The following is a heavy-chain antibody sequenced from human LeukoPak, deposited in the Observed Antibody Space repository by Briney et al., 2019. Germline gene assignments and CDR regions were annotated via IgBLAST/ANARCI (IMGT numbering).Heavy chain of an antibody. J-gene: IGHJ5*02. D-gene: IGHD3-16*02. CDR1: GGSISSSSYY. V-gene: IGHV4-39*07. CDR3: ARDPGGRRYDYVWGSYRPYNWFDP. Sequence: SETLSLTCTVSGGSISSSSYYWGWIRQPPGKGLEWIGSIYYSGSTYYNPSLKSRVTISVDTSKNQFSLKLSSVTAADTAVYYCARDPGGRRYDYVWGSYRPYNWFDPWGQGTLVTVSS. CDR2: IYYSGST.